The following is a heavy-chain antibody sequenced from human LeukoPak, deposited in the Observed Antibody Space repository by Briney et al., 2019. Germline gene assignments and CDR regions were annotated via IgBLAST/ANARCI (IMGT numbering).Heavy chain of an antibody. CDR3: ARRRITMIVVVISWFDP. CDR2: IYSGGST. J-gene: IGHJ5*02. D-gene: IGHD3-22*01. Sequence: ASETLSLTCTVSGGSISTYYWSWIRQPAGKGLEWIGRIYSGGSTNYNPSLKSRVTMSVDTSKNQFSLKLSSVTAADTAVYYCARRRITMIVVVISWFDPWGQGTLVTVSS. CDR1: GGSISTYY. V-gene: IGHV4-4*07.